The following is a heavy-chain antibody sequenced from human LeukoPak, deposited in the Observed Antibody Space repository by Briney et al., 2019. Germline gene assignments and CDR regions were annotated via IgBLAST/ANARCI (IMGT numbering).Heavy chain of an antibody. CDR3: ARDSSYSSGWYRGVFDY. V-gene: IGHV4-39*07. Sequence: SETLSLTCTVSGGSISSSSYYWGWIRQPPGKGLEWIGTIYYSGFTYYNPSLKSRVTISVDTSKNQFSLKLSSVTAADTAVYYCARDSSYSSGWYRGVFDYWGQGTLVTVSS. J-gene: IGHJ4*02. CDR1: GGSISSSSYY. D-gene: IGHD6-19*01. CDR2: IYYSGFT.